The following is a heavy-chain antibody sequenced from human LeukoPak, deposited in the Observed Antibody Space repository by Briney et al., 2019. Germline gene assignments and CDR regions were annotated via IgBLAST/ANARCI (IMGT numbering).Heavy chain of an antibody. D-gene: IGHD3-3*01. CDR2: ISSSSSYI. CDR1: GFTFSSYS. V-gene: IGHV3-21*01. Sequence: GGSLRLSCAASGFTFSSYSMNWVRQAPGKGLEWVSSISSSSSYIYYADSVKGRFTISRDNAKNSLYLQMNSLRAEDTAVYYCAREDRSLYYDFWSGPRDFDYWVQGTLVTVSS. J-gene: IGHJ4*02. CDR3: AREDRSLYYDFWSGPRDFDY.